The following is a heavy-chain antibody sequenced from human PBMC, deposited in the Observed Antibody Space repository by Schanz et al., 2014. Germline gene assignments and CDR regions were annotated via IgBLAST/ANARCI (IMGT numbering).Heavy chain of an antibody. V-gene: IGHV3-23*01. CDR1: GFTFSTSA. J-gene: IGHJ5*02. CDR3: AKAADWPVTRFDP. D-gene: IGHD3-9*01. Sequence: EVQLLESGGGLVQPGGSLRLSCAASGFTFSTSAMSWVRQVPGKGLEWVSAISGSGGSTYYADSVKGRFTISRDNSKNTVYLQMSSLRADDTAVYYCAKAADWPVTRFDPWGQGTLVTVSS. CDR2: ISGSGGST.